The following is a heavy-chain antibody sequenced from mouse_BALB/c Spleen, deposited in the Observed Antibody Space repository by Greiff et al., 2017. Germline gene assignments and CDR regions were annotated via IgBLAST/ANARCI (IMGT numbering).Heavy chain of an antibody. V-gene: IGHV1S29*02. CDR3: ARPLTGTFAY. CDR1: GYTFTDYN. J-gene: IGHJ3*01. CDR2: IYPYNGGT. D-gene: IGHD4-1*01. Sequence: EVMLVESGPELVKPGASVKISCKASGYTFTDYNMHWVKQSHGKSLEWIGYIYPYNGGTGYNQKFKSKATLTVDNSSSTAYMELRSLTSEDSAVYYCARPLTGTFAYWGQGTLVTVSA.